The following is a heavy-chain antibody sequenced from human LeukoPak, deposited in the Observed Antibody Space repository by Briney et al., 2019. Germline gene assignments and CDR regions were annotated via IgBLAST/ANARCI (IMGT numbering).Heavy chain of an antibody. V-gene: IGHV4-59*01. D-gene: IGHD6-13*01. CDR1: GDSISSYY. CDR3: AREVVAAAGTVDY. J-gene: IGHJ4*02. Sequence: SETLSLTCTVSGDSISSYYWGWIRQPPGKGLEWIGYIHYSGSTNYNPSLKSRVTISVDTSKNQFSLKLSSVTAADTAVYYCAREVVAAAGTVDYWGQGTLVTVSS. CDR2: IHYSGST.